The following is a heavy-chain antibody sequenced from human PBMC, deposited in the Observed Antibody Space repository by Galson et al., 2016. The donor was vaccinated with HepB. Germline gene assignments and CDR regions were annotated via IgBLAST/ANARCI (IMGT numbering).Heavy chain of an antibody. D-gene: IGHD3-22*01. V-gene: IGHV3-7*03. CDR3: AQYYYDSSGYVEYFQN. Sequence: SLRLSCAASAFTFDDYAMLWVRQAPGKGLEWVANIKQDGSEKYYVDSVKGRYTISRDNAKNSLYLQMNSLRAEDTAVYYCAQYYYDSSGYVEYFQNWGQGSRVTVSS. CDR1: AFTFDDYA. CDR2: IKQDGSEK. J-gene: IGHJ1*01.